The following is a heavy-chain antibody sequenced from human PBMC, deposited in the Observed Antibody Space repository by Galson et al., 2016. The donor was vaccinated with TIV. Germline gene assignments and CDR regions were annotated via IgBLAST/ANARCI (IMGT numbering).Heavy chain of an antibody. Sequence: SLRLSCVASGFTFGVYVMTWVRQAPGKGLEWMSNISGSGGSVSYADSVKGRFTISRDNSKNTLYLQMNGLRADDTAVYYCAKSGTNLIDYWGQGTLVSVFS. D-gene: IGHD1-14*01. J-gene: IGHJ4*02. CDR1: GFTFGVYV. CDR3: AKSGTNLIDY. V-gene: IGHV3-23*01. CDR2: ISGSGGSV.